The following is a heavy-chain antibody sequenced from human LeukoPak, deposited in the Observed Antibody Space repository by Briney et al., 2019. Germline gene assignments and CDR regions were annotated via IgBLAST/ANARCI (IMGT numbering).Heavy chain of an antibody. Sequence: GGSLRLSCAASGFSSSSYAMSWVHQAPGKGLEWVSGVSASGGSAYYADSVKGQFTISRDNSKNTLYLQMNSLRPKDTAVYYCAKPRVGCRGASCYYFVVNFYYWGQGTLVTVSS. CDR3: AKPRVGCRGASCYYFVVNFYY. V-gene: IGHV3-23*01. CDR2: VSASGGSA. D-gene: IGHD2-15*01. CDR1: GFSSSSYA. J-gene: IGHJ4*02.